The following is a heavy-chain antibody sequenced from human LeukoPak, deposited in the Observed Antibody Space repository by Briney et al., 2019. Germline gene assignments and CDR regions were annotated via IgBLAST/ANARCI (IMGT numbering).Heavy chain of an antibody. J-gene: IGHJ3*02. CDR2: INYSGST. CDR1: GGSISSGGYY. CDR3: ARDRVVAAAGTSAFDI. Sequence: PSETLSLTCTVSGGSISSGGYYWSWIRQHPGKGLEWIGYINYSGSTYYNPSLKSRVTISVDTSKNQFSLKLSSVTAADTAVYYCARDRVVAAAGTSAFDIWGQGTMVTVSS. D-gene: IGHD6-13*01. V-gene: IGHV4-31*03.